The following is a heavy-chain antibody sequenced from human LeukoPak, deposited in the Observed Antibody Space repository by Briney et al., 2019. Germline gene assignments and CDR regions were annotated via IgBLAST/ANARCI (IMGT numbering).Heavy chain of an antibody. D-gene: IGHD5-18*01. V-gene: IGHV4-34*01. CDR3: ARHFRYSYGALDY. Sequence: PSETLSLTCAVYGGSFSGYYWSWIRQPPGKGLEWIGEINHSGSTNYNPSLKSRVTISVDTSKNQFSLKLSSVTAADTAVYYCARHFRYSYGALDYWGQGTLVTVSS. CDR1: GGSFSGYY. CDR2: INHSGST. J-gene: IGHJ4*02.